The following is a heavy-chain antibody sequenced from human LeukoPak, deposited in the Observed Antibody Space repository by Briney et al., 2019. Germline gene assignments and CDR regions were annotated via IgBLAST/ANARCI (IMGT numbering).Heavy chain of an antibody. Sequence: PSETLSLTCAVYGGSFSGYYWSWIRQPPGKGLEWIGEINHSGSTNYNPSLKSRVTISVDTSKNQFSLKLSSVTAADTAVYYCARGRSTSRYRNWFDPWGQGTLVTVSS. J-gene: IGHJ5*02. CDR2: INHSGST. D-gene: IGHD2-2*01. CDR3: ARGRSTSRYRNWFDP. V-gene: IGHV4-34*01. CDR1: GGSFSGYY.